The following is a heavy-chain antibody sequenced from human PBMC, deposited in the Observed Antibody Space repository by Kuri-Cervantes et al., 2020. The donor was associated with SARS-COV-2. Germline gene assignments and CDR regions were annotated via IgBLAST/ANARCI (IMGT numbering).Heavy chain of an antibody. V-gene: IGHV4-59*01. D-gene: IGHD1-26*01. CDR2: FYDSGIT. J-gene: IGHJ4*02. CDR3: ARDNVLYSGSGFDL. Sequence: GSLRLSCTVSGGSISSYYWSWIRQPPGKGLEWIGYFYDSGITNYDPSLKSPVTISGDTSKNQLSLKLTSVTAADTAVYYCARDNVLYSGSGFDLWGQGTLVTVSS. CDR1: GGSISSYY.